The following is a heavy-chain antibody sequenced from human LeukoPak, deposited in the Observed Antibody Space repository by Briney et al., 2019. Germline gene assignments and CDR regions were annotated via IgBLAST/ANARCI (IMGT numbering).Heavy chain of an antibody. V-gene: IGHV3-23*01. D-gene: IGHD4-17*01. J-gene: IGHJ4*02. CDR2: ISDRGGIK. Sequence: GGSLRLSCAASGFTFANFAMSWVPQAPGKGLEGFSDISDRGGIKNYADSVKGRFTISRDNSNNTLYLQMNSLRAEDTAVYFCAKKQTTTVTTLDYWGQGTLVTVSS. CDR1: GFTFANFA. CDR3: AKKQTTTVTTLDY.